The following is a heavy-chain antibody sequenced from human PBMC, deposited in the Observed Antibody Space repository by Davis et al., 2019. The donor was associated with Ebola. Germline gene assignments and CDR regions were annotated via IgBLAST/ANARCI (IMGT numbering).Heavy chain of an antibody. D-gene: IGHD1-7*01. CDR2: TYYRYKWYN. CDR3: ARVTGNLFDY. CDR1: GDSVSRNSAA. J-gene: IGHJ4*02. V-gene: IGHV6-1*01. Sequence: SQTLSLTCAISGDSVSRNSAAWNWLRQSPSSCLEWLGRTYYRYKWYNDYAVSVKSRITINPDTSKNQFSLQLNSVTPEDTAVYYCARVTGNLFDYWGQGTLVTVSS.